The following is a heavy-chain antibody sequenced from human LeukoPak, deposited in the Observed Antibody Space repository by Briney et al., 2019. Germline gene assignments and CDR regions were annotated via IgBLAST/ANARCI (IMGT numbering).Heavy chain of an antibody. V-gene: IGHV4-34*01. D-gene: IGHD2-2*01. CDR1: GGSFSSYY. J-gene: IGHJ5*02. Sequence: PSETLSLTCAVYGGSFSSYYWSWIRQPPGKGLGWVGEINHSGSTNYNPSLKSRVTISVDTSKNQFSLKLSSVTAADTAVYYCARGQYCSSTSCLPDHYNWFDPWGQGTLVPVSS. CDR2: INHSGST. CDR3: ARGQYCSSTSCLPDHYNWFDP.